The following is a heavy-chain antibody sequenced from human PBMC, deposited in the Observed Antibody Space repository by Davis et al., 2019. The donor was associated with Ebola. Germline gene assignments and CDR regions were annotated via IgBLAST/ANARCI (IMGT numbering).Heavy chain of an antibody. V-gene: IGHV3-30-3*01. D-gene: IGHD2/OR15-2a*01. CDR1: GFTFSSYD. CDR2: ISYHGSNK. CDR3: ARDFLDGMDV. J-gene: IGHJ6*02. Sequence: GESLKISCAASGFTFSSYDMHWVRQAPGKGLEWVAVISYHGSNKYYADSVKGRFTISRDNSKNTLYLQMNSLRAEDTAVYYCARDFLDGMDVWAQGTTVTVSS.